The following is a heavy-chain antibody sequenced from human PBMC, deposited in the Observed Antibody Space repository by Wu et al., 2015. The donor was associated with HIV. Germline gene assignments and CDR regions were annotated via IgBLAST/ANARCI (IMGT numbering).Heavy chain of an antibody. Sequence: QDQLVQSGAEVKRPGASVKVSCKASGNSFIGHYFHWVRQAPGKGLEWMGWVNPRGGTKYAQNFQGRVTMKRDTMELSRLTYDDTAVYYCATVRGEYTFGPSPYRRWAVWAERTTSIVSS. CDR1: GNSFIGHY. J-gene: IGHJ6*04. D-gene: IGHD3-16*01. V-gene: IGHV1-2*02. CDR3: ATVRGEYTFGPSPYRRWAV. CDR2: VNPRGGT.